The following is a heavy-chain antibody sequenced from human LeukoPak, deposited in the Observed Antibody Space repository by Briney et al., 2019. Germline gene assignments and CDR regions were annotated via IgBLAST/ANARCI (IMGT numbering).Heavy chain of an antibody. CDR3: AKSGGDLYYFDY. J-gene: IGHJ4*02. Sequence: ASVKVSCKASGYTFTSYYMHWVRQAPGQGLEWMGWINPNSGGTNYAQKFQGRVTMTRDTSISTAYMELSRLRSDDTAVYYCAKSGGDLYYFDYWGQGTLVTVSS. V-gene: IGHV1-2*02. CDR1: GYTFTSYY. D-gene: IGHD2-21*01. CDR2: INPNSGGT.